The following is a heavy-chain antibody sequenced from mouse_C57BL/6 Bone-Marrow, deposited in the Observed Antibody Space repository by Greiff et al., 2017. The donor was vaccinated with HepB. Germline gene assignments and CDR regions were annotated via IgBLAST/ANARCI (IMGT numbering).Heavy chain of an antibody. CDR1: GFPITSGYY. D-gene: IGHD2-5*01. CDR3: AGDRKSNGYFDV. Sequence: VKLQESGPGLVKPSQSLFLTCSITGFPITSGYYWIWIRQSPGKPLEWMGYITHSGETFYNPSLQSPISITRETSKNQFFLQLNSVTTEDTAMYYCAGDRKSNGYFDVWGTGTTVTVSS. CDR2: ITHSGET. V-gene: IGHV12-3*01. J-gene: IGHJ1*03.